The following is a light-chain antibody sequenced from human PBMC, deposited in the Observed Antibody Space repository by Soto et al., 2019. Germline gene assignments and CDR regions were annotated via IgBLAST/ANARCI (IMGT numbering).Light chain of an antibody. J-gene: IGKJ5*01. CDR1: QGVTTN. V-gene: IGKV3-15*01. CDR2: DVS. CDR3: QQYNNWPFS. Sequence: EIVLTQSPGTLSVSPGERATLSCRAAQGVTTNFAWYQQKSGQSPRLLIYDVSNRATGVPARFSGSGSETDFTLTISGLRSEDSAVYFCQQYNNWPFSFGQGTRLEN.